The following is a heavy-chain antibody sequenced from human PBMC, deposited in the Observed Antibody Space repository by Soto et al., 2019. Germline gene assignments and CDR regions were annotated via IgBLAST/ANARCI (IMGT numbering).Heavy chain of an antibody. D-gene: IGHD5-18*01. CDR1: GFTFSSYA. V-gene: IGHV3-23*01. Sequence: EVQLLDSGGRLVQPGGSLRLSCAASGFTFSSYAMSWVRQAPRKGLEWVSSISESGDSTSYAESVRGRFTISRDDSKNTLYLQMNSLRAEDTAVYSCAKSRIQGWTKGLYDHWGQGTLVTVSS. CDR2: ISESGDST. J-gene: IGHJ4*02. CDR3: AKSRIQGWTKGLYDH.